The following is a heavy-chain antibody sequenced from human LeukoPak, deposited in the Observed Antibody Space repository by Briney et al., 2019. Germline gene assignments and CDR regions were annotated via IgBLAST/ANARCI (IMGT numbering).Heavy chain of an antibody. CDR3: AKDLEKFDTSGFPAY. V-gene: IGHV3-33*06. J-gene: IGHJ4*02. Sequence: QTGGSLRLSCAASGFAFNNYGVHWVRQTPGKGLEWLALIWYDGTTKYYADSVKGRFTISRDNPDSTLFLQMSSLRAEDTAVYYCAKDLEKFDTSGFPAYWGQGTLVTVSS. CDR2: IWYDGTTK. CDR1: GFAFNNYG. D-gene: IGHD3-22*01.